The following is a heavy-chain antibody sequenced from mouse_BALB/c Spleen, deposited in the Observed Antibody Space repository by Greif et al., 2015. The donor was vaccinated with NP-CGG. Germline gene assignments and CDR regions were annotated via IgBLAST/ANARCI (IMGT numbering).Heavy chain of an antibody. CDR2: IYPGDGST. CDR3: ARRHYGNYLDY. D-gene: IGHD2-1*01. V-gene: IGHV1S56*01. CDR1: GYTFTSYY. Sequence: QVQLQQSGPELVKPGASVKMSCKASGYTFTSYYIHWVKQRPGQGLEWIGWIYPGDGSTKYNGKFKGKTTLTADKSSSTAYMLLSSLTSEGSAIYFCARRHYGNYLDYWGQGTTLTVSS. J-gene: IGHJ2*01.